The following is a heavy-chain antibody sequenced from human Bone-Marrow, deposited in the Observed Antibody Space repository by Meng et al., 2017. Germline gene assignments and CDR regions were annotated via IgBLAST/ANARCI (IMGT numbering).Heavy chain of an antibody. J-gene: IGHJ4*02. CDR2: INHSGST. Sequence: QGQLQQWGAVLLNPSETLSLTCVVSGGSFSDYYWSWIRQPPGKGLEWIGEINHSGSTNYNPSLESRATISVDTSQNNLSLKLSSVTAADSAVYYCARGPTTMAHDFDYWGQGTLVTVSS. V-gene: IGHV4-34*01. CDR1: GGSFSDYY. D-gene: IGHD4-11*01. CDR3: ARGPTTMAHDFDY.